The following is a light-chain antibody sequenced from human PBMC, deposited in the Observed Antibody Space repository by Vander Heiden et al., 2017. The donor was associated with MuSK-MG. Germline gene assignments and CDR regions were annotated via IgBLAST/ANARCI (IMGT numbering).Light chain of an antibody. Sequence: ASVGDRVTITCRASQDISSWLAWYQQKPGKAPNLLIFAASSLQSGVPSRFSGSGSGTDFTLTISSLQPEDFATYYCQQANSFPLTFGGGTKVXIK. J-gene: IGKJ4*01. CDR3: QQANSFPLT. CDR2: AAS. V-gene: IGKV1-12*01. CDR1: QDISSW.